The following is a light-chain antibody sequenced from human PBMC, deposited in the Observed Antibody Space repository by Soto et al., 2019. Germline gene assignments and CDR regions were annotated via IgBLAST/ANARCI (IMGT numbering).Light chain of an antibody. V-gene: IGLV2-14*01. Sequence: QSALTQPASVSGSPGQSITISCTGTSSDVGGYNYVSWYQQHPGKAPYLMIYDVXXRXXXXXXXFXGSKSGNTASLTISGLQAEXEXXYYCSSYTSSSTLLYVFGTGTKLTVL. CDR2: DVX. CDR3: SSYTSSSTLLYV. J-gene: IGLJ1*01. CDR1: SSDVGGYNY.